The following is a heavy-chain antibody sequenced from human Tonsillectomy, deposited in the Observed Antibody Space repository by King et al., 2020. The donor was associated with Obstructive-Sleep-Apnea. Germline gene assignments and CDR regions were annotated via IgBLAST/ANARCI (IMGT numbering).Heavy chain of an antibody. CDR1: GFAVSSND. J-gene: IGHJ2*01. D-gene: IGHD6-13*01. CDR2: IYGGGTI. Sequence: VQLVESGGGLVQPGGSLRLSCAASGFAVSSNDMSWVRQAPGRGLEWGAVIYGGGTIYYAESVKGRFTVSRDNSKDTLFLQMNNLRAEDTDVFYCARGNSIPAAGTGWYFDLWGRGTLVTVSS. V-gene: IGHV3-66*01. CDR3: ARGNSIPAAGTGWYFDL.